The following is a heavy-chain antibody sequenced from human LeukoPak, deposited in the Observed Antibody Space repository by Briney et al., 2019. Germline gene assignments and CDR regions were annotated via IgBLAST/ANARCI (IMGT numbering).Heavy chain of an antibody. D-gene: IGHD5/OR15-5a*01. J-gene: IGHJ5*02. CDR3: AKDLRFQDNWFDP. CDR2: IRYDGSNK. CDR1: GFTFSSYG. Sequence: GGSLRLSCAASGFTFSSYGMHWVRQAPGKGLEWVAFIRYDGSNKYYADSVKGRFTISRDNSKNTLYLQMNSLRAEDTAVYYCAKDLRFQDNWFDPWGRGTLVTVSS. V-gene: IGHV3-30*02.